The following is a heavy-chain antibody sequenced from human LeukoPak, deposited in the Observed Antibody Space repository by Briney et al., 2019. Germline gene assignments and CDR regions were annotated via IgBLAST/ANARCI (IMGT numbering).Heavy chain of an antibody. CDR2: ISYDGSNK. V-gene: IGHV3-30*03. CDR3: ARDPTAQWLVPANLSDFDY. J-gene: IGHJ4*02. D-gene: IGHD6-19*01. Sequence: GGSLRLSCAASGFTFSSYGMHWVRQAPGKGLEWVAVISYDGSNKYYADSVKGRFTISRDNSKNTLYLQMNSLRAEDTAVYYCARDPTAQWLVPANLSDFDYWGQGTLVTVSS. CDR1: GFTFSSYG.